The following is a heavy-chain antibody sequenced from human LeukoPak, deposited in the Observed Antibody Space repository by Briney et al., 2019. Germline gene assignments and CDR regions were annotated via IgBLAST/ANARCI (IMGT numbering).Heavy chain of an antibody. CDR1: GGTITNYY. CDR3: AHYGDNSRAFDI. CDR2: IYVSGST. D-gene: IGHD4-23*01. J-gene: IGHJ3*02. V-gene: IGHV4-4*07. Sequence: SETLSLTCTVSGGTITNYYWFWIQQPAGKGLEWIGRIYVSGSTNYNPSLKSRVTVSVDTSKNQFSLNLSSVTAADTAVYYCAHYGDNSRAFDIWGQGTMVTVSS.